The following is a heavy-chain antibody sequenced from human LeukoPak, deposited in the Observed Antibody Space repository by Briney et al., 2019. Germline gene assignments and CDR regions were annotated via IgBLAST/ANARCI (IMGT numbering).Heavy chain of an antibody. CDR3: ARADCSGSTCYLRRSWFDP. CDR2: ISSSCSTI. CDR1: GFTFSDYY. V-gene: IGHV3-11*04. Sequence: RAGGSLRLSCAASGFTFSDYYMSWIRQAPGKGLEWVSYISSSCSTIYYADSVKGRFTISRDNAKNSLYLQMNSLRVEDTAVYYCARADCSGSTCYLRRSWFDPWGQGSLFTVSS. J-gene: IGHJ5*02. D-gene: IGHD2-2*01.